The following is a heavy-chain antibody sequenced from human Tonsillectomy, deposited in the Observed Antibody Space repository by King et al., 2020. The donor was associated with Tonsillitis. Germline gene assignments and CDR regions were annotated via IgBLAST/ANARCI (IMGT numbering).Heavy chain of an antibody. Sequence: VQLVESGGGLVNPGGSLRLSCAASGFSFNNAWMSWVRQAPGKGLEWVGRIKSKTEGGTTDYAAPVKGRVTISRDNSKNTLYLQMNGLKTEDTAVYYCSADTVANGSHAFDIWGQGTMVTVSS. CDR3: SADTVANGSHAFDI. V-gene: IGHV3-15*01. CDR1: GFSFNNAW. D-gene: IGHD4-23*01. J-gene: IGHJ3*02. CDR2: IKSKTEGGTT.